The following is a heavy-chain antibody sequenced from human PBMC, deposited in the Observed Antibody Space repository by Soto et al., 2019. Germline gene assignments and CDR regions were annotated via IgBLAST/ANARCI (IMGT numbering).Heavy chain of an antibody. Sequence: SETLSLTCTVSGGSISSGGYYWSWIRQHPGKGLEWIGYIYYSGSTYYNPSLKSRLTISVDTSKNQFSLKLSSVTAADTAVYYCARVKGYCSSTSCYSYSSPYYFDYWGQGTLVTVSS. CDR2: IYYSGST. CDR1: GGSISSGGYY. V-gene: IGHV4-31*03. D-gene: IGHD2-2*01. CDR3: ARVKGYCSSTSCYSYSSPYYFDY. J-gene: IGHJ4*02.